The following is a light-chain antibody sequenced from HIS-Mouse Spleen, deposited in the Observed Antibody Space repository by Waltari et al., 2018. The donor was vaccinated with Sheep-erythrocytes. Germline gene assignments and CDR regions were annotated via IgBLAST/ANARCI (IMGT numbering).Light chain of an antibody. V-gene: IGLV2-11*01. Sequence: QSALTQPRSVSGSPGQSVTISCTGISSDVGGYNYVPWYQQHPGKAPKLMIYDVSKRPSGVPDRFSGSKSGNTASLTISGLQAEDEADYYCCSYAGSYNHVFATGTKVTVL. CDR3: CSYAGSYNHV. CDR2: DVS. J-gene: IGLJ1*01. CDR1: SSDVGGYNY.